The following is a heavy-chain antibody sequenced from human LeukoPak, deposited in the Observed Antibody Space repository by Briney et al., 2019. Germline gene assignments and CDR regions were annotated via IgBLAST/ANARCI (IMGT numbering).Heavy chain of an antibody. J-gene: IGHJ4*02. V-gene: IGHV4-39*07. Sequence: ASQTLSLTCTVSGGSISSGGYYWSWIRQPPGKGLEWIGSIYYSGSTYYNPSLKSRITISVDTSKNQFSLKLSSVTAADTAVYYCARDRERAWYFDYWGQGTLVTVSS. CDR1: GGSISSGGYY. CDR3: ARDRERAWYFDY. CDR2: IYYSGST.